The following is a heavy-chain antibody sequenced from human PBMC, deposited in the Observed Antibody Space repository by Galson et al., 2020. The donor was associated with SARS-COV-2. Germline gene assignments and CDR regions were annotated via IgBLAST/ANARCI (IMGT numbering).Heavy chain of an antibody. CDR2: IRDRAHSYTT. V-gene: IGHV3-72*01. Sequence: PGGSLRLSCEASGFTFSDHYMDWVRQAPGKGLEWVGRIRDRAHSYTTEYAASVKGRFTISRDESKNSLYLQMNSLETEDSAVYYCTKSSAGRNYYLEYWGQGTLVTVSS. J-gene: IGHJ4*02. CDR1: GFTFSDHY. D-gene: IGHD1-7*01. CDR3: TKSSAGRNYYLEY.